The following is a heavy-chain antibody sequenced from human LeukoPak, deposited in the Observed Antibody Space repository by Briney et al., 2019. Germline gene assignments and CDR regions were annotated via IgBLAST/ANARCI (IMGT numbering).Heavy chain of an antibody. CDR3: VRGRRSYGFDH. CDR2: LGSGGDT. J-gene: IGHJ4*02. D-gene: IGHD3-16*01. CDR1: GFSFNNYD. V-gene: IGHV3-13*01. Sequence: GGSLRLSCAASGFSFNNYDMHWVRQAPGKGLEWVSGLGSGGDTYYPASVRGRFTISKETAKNSLYLQMAGLRDDDTAVYYCVRGRRSYGFDHWGQGTQVTVS.